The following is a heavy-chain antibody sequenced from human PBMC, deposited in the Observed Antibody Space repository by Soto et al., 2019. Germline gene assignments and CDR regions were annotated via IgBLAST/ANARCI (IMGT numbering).Heavy chain of an antibody. D-gene: IGHD5-12*01. CDR1: GGSISSGGYY. CDR2: IYYSGST. J-gene: IGHJ3*02. Sequence: TLSLTCTVSGGSISSGGYYWSWIRQHPGKGLEWIGYIYYSGSTYYNPSLKSRVTISVDTSKNQFSLKLSSVTAADTAVYYCAREPASNIVATIIGAFDIWGQGTMVT. CDR3: AREPASNIVATIIGAFDI. V-gene: IGHV4-31*03.